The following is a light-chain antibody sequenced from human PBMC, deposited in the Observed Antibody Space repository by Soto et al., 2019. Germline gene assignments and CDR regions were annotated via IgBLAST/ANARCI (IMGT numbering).Light chain of an antibody. V-gene: IGKV2D-29*02. J-gene: IGKJ5*01. Sequence: DVVMTQTPLSLSVATGQPASISCKPSQSLLHITGETFLFWYLQKPGQSPQLLIYEVSTRVSGVPDRFSGSGSGTDFTLEISRVETDDVGIYYCMQSTQLPPTFGQGTRLEIK. CDR3: MQSTQLPPT. CDR1: QSLLHITGETF. CDR2: EVS.